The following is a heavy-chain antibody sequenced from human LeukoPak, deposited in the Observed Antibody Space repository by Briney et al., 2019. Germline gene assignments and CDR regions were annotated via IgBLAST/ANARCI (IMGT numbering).Heavy chain of an antibody. J-gene: IGHJ4*02. V-gene: IGHV1-18*01. CDR3: ARGHSHTYYGSGSLCDY. Sequence: ASVKVSCKASGYTFTSYGISWVRQAPGQGLEWMGWISAYNGNTNYAQKLQGRVTMTTDTSTSTAYMELRSLRSDDTVVYYCARGHSHTYYGSGSLCDYWGQGTLVTVPS. CDR1: GYTFTSYG. D-gene: IGHD3-10*01. CDR2: ISAYNGNT.